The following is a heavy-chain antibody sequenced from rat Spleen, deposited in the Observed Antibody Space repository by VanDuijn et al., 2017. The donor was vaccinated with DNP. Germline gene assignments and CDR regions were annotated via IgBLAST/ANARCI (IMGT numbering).Heavy chain of an antibody. CDR2: IVTSGGRT. Sequence: EVQLVESGGGLVQPGRSLKLSCAASGFTFNTYDMAWVRQAPTRGLEWVAAIVTSGGRTYYRDSVKGRFTVSRDDAEGTLYLQMDSLRSEDTATYYCVRHAHWFAYWGQGTLVTVSS. V-gene: IGHV5-25*01. CDR3: VRHAHWFAY. CDR1: GFTFNTYD. J-gene: IGHJ3*01.